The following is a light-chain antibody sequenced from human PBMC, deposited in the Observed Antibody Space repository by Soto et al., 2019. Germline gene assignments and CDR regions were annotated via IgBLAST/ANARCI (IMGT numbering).Light chain of an antibody. CDR2: AND. CDR1: TSNIGNNY. Sequence: QSVLTQPTSASGTPGQRVTISCSGSTSNIGNNYVYWYRQLPGTAPRLLIYANDQRPSGVPDRFSGSRSGTSASLAISGLRTEDEADYFCAAWDDSLSSRVFGGGTKLTVL. V-gene: IGLV1-47*02. J-gene: IGLJ3*02. CDR3: AAWDDSLSSRV.